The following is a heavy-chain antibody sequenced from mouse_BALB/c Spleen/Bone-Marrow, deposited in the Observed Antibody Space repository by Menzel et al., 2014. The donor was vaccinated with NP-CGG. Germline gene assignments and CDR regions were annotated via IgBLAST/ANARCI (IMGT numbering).Heavy chain of an antibody. D-gene: IGHD2-3*01. V-gene: IGHV2-2*02. J-gene: IGHJ3*01. CDR3: ATDGYYVRFAY. Sequence: VMLVESGPGLVQPSQSLSITCTVSGFSLTSYGVHWVRQSPGKGLEWLGVIWSGGSTDYNAAFISRLSISKDNSKSQVFFKMNSLQANDIAIYYCATDGYYVRFAYWGQGTLVTVSA. CDR1: GFSLTSYG. CDR2: IWSGGST.